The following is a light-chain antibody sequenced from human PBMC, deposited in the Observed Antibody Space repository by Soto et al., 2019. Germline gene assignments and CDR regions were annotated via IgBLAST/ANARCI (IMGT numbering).Light chain of an antibody. CDR3: TSCITANTRCX. J-gene: IGLJ1*01. V-gene: IGLV2-14*01. CDR1: SSDIGRYNY. CDR2: EVN. Sequence: QSALTQPASVSGSPGQSITFSCTGTSSDIGRYNYVSWFQQHPGKVPKLVIFEVNYRPSGVSDRFSGSKSGNTASLTITGLQAEDEADYYCTSCITANTRCXFGSGTKVTV.